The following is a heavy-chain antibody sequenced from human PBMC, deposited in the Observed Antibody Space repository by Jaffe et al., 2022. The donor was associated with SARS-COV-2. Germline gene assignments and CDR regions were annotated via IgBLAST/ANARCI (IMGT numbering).Heavy chain of an antibody. CDR1: GFTFSSYA. CDR2: ISGSGGST. Sequence: EVQLLESGGGLVQPGGSLRLSCAASGFTFSSYAMSWVRQAPGKGLEWVSAISGSGGSTYYADSVKGRFTISRDNSKNTLYLQMNSLRAEDTAVYYCAKWYYYGSGSYFLAYYYYGMDVWGQGTTVTVSS. CDR3: AKWYYYGSGSYFLAYYYYGMDV. V-gene: IGHV3-23*01. D-gene: IGHD3-10*01. J-gene: IGHJ6*02.